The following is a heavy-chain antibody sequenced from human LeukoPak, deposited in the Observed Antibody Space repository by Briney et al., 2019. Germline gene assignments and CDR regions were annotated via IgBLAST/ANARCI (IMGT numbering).Heavy chain of an antibody. CDR2: IYYSGST. J-gene: IGHJ5*02. CDR3: ARAYSSSWYFNWFDP. D-gene: IGHD6-13*01. CDR1: GGSISSNSYY. V-gene: IGHV4-39*01. Sequence: SETLSLTCTVSGGSISSNSYYWGWIRQSPGKGLEWIGSIYYSGSTYYNPSLKTRVTISVDTSKNQFSLKLSSVTAADTAVYFCARAYSSSWYFNWFDPRGQGTLVTVSS.